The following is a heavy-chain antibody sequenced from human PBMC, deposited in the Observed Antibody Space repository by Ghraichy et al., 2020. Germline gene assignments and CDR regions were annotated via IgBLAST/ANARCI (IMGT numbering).Heavy chain of an antibody. V-gene: IGHV4-30-2*01. CDR3: AGGIVILDV. CDR1: GGSIRSDTYS. D-gene: IGHD2/OR15-2a*01. Sequence: TLSLTCSVSGGSIRSDTYSWSWIRQPPGKGLEWVGYIYRSDTDESTYYNPSLKSRLTMSLDRSKNQFPLRLTSVTVADTAVYYCAGGIVILDVWGQGSTVTVSS. CDR2: IYRSDTDEST. J-gene: IGHJ6*02.